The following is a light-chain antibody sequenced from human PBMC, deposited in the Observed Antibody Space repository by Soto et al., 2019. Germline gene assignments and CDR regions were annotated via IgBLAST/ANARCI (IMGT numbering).Light chain of an antibody. Sequence: ALTQPPSVSGSPGQSVAISCTGTSSDVGNSNGVSWYHQPPGTAPKLMIYDVNNRPSGVPDRFSGSKSGNTASLTISGLQAEDEGDYYCSSYTSSSTYVFGTGTKVTVL. CDR1: SSDVGNSNG. J-gene: IGLJ1*01. CDR3: SSYTSSSTYV. V-gene: IGLV2-18*02. CDR2: DVN.